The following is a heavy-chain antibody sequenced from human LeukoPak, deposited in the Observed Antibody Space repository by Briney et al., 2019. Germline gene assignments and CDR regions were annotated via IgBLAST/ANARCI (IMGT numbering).Heavy chain of an antibody. Sequence: SGTLSLTCAVSGDSISSTYWWSWVRQPPGKGLEWIGEVYHSGTTNYNPSLQSRVSISVDKSNNQFSLKLISVTATDTAVYYCAGGGGDLLTGSPLRIWGQGALVIVSA. D-gene: IGHD3-10*01. V-gene: IGHV4-4*02. CDR2: VYHSGTT. CDR3: AGGGGDLLTGSPLRI. J-gene: IGHJ4*02. CDR1: GDSISSTYW.